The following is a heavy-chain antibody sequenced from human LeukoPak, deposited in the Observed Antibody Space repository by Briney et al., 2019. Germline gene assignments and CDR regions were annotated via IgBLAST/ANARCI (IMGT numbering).Heavy chain of an antibody. Sequence: PSETLSLTCTVSGGSISSSSYSWSWIRQPAGKGLEWIGRIYAYGSGITNYNPSLKSRVTISVDTSKNHFSLKLTSVTAADTAMYFCARQFSPGAFDIWGQGTMATVSS. D-gene: IGHD2/OR15-2a*01. CDR1: GGSISSSSYS. CDR2: IYAYGSGIT. V-gene: IGHV4-61*02. J-gene: IGHJ3*02. CDR3: ARQFSPGAFDI.